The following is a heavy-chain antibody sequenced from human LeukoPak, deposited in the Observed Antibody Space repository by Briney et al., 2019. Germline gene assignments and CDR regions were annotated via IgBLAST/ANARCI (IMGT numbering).Heavy chain of an antibody. CDR1: GFTVSSNY. CDR2: IYSGGST. Sequence: PGGSLRLSCAASGFTVSSNYMSWVRQAPGKGLEWVSVIYSGGSTYYADSVKGRFTISRDNSKNTLYLQTNSLRAEDTAVYYCAREHFDYGDYGAPADYYYGMDVWGQGTTVTVSS. J-gene: IGHJ6*02. CDR3: AREHFDYGDYGAPADYYYGMDV. D-gene: IGHD4-17*01. V-gene: IGHV3-53*01.